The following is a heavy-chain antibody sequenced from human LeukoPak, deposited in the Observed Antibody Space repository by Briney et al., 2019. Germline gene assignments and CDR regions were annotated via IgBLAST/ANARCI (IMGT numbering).Heavy chain of an antibody. J-gene: IGHJ3*02. V-gene: IGHV4-59*01. CDR1: GGSISSYY. CDR2: INYSETT. D-gene: IGHD5-24*01. Sequence: SETLSLTCTVSGGSISSYYWSWIRQPPGKGLEWIGYINYSETTNYNPSLKRRVTISVDTSKNQFSLKLSSVTAADTAVYYCARGSLRDGYNYMGAFDIWGQGTMVTVSS. CDR3: ARGSLRDGYNYMGAFDI.